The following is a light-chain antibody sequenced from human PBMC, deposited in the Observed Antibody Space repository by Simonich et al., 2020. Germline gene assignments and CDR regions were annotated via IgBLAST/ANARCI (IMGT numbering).Light chain of an antibody. J-gene: IGLJ2*01. CDR3: SSYTSSSTLV. CDR1: SRDVGGYNY. V-gene: IGLV2-14*03. CDR2: DVS. Sequence: QSALTQPASVSGSPGQSLTISCTGTSRDVGGYNYVSWYQQHPGKAPKLMFYDVSNRPAGVANRSSGSKSGNTASLTISGLQAEDEADYYCSSYTSSSTLVFGGGTKLTVL.